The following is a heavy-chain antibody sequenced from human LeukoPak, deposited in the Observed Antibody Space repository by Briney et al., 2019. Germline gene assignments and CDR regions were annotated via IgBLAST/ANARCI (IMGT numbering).Heavy chain of an antibody. J-gene: IGHJ6*03. CDR1: GGSIISYY. V-gene: IGHV4-4*09. Sequence: SETLSLTCTVSGGSIISYYWSWIRQPPGKGLEWIGYIYTSGSTNYNPSLKSRVTISVDTSKNQFSLKLSSVTAADTAVYYCARVSALPAAIFMGFYYYYYMDVWGKGTTVTVSS. CDR2: IYTSGST. D-gene: IGHD2-2*02. CDR3: ARVSALPAAIFMGFYYYYYMDV.